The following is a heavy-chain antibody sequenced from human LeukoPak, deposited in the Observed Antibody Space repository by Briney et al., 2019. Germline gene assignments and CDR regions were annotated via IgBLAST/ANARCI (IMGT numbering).Heavy chain of an antibody. CDR1: GYTFTGYY. CDR3: ASGYCSSTSCYGNY. V-gene: IGHV1-2*02. J-gene: IGHJ4*02. CDR2: INPNSGGT. D-gene: IGHD2-2*01. Sequence: ASVKVSCKASGYTFTGYYMHWVRQAPGQGPEWMGWINPNSGGTNYAQKFQGRVTMTRDTSISTAYMELSRLRSDDTAVYYCASGYCSSTSCYGNYWGQGTLVTVSS.